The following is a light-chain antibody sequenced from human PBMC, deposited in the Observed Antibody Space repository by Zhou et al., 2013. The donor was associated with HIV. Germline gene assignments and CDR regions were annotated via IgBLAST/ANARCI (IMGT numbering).Light chain of an antibody. Sequence: TQMTQSPSSLSASVGDRVTITCQASQDIRSSLNWYQQNPGKAPKLLIYDASTLQSGVPSRFSGSGSGTDFTLTINSLQPEDFATYFCQQSYSVPPTFGQGTKLEI. CDR1: QDIRSS. CDR2: DAS. J-gene: IGKJ2*01. V-gene: IGKV1-39*01. CDR3: QQSYSVPPT.